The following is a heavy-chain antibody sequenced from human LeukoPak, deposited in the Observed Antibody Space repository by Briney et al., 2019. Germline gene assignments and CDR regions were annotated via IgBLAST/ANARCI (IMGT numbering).Heavy chain of an antibody. CDR3: ARDRGIRGYRVEYYMDV. CDR1: GGSISGYY. CDR2: IYTSGST. Sequence: SETLSLTCTVSGGSISGYYWSWIRQPAGKGLEWIGRIYTSGSTNYNPSLKSRVTMSVDTSKNQFSLKLSSVTAADTAVYYCARDRGIRGYRVEYYMDVWGKGTTVTVSS. J-gene: IGHJ6*03. D-gene: IGHD3-10*01. V-gene: IGHV4-4*07.